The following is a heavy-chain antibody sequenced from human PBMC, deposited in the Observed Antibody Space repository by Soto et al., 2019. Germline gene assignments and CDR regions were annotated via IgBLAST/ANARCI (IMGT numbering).Heavy chain of an antibody. CDR2: IYHSGST. Sequence: SETLSLTCAVSGGSISSSNWWSWVRQPPGKGLEWIGEIYHSGSTNYNPSLKSRVTISVDKSKNQFSLKLSSVTAADTAVYYCARAPYDFWSGPAPLDYWGQGTLVTVSS. D-gene: IGHD3-3*01. CDR3: ARAPYDFWSGPAPLDY. CDR1: GGSISSSNW. V-gene: IGHV4-4*02. J-gene: IGHJ4*02.